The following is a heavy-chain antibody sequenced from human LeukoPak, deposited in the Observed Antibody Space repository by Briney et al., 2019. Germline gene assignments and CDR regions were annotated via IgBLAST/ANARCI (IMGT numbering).Heavy chain of an antibody. CDR2: IYPGDSDT. Sequence: GESLQISFKGSCYRFTSYWIAWVRQMPGKGLEWMGIIYPGDSDTRYSPSFQGQVTISADKSISTAYLQWSSLKASDSAMYYCARRLAAAGSGDFDYWGQGTLVTVSS. CDR1: CYRFTSYW. D-gene: IGHD6-13*01. CDR3: ARRLAAAGSGDFDY. J-gene: IGHJ4*02. V-gene: IGHV5-51*01.